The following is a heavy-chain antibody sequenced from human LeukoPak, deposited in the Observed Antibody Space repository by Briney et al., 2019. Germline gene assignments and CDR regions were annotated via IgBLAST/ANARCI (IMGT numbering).Heavy chain of an antibody. D-gene: IGHD5-18*01. Sequence: GGSLRLSCAACGFTFSSYAMHWVRQAPGKGLEYVSAISSNGGSTYYANSVKGRFTIFRDNSKNTLYLQMGSLRAEDMAVYYCARDQYSYGPYYYYYMDVWGKGTTVTVSS. CDR3: ARDQYSYGPYYYYYMDV. J-gene: IGHJ6*03. CDR1: GFTFSSYA. V-gene: IGHV3-64*01. CDR2: ISSNGGST.